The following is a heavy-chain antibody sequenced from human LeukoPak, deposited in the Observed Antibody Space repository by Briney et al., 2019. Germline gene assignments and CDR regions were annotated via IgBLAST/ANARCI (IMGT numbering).Heavy chain of an antibody. CDR3: ATGYLVTAGLMDV. J-gene: IGHJ6*02. Sequence: EASVKVSCKVSGYTLTELSMFRVRQAPGKGLEWMGSFDPEDGKTVYAQKFQGRVTMTEDTSTDTAYMELSSLRSEDTAVYYCATGYLVTAGLMDVWGQGTTVTVSS. CDR1: GYTLTELS. V-gene: IGHV1-24*01. D-gene: IGHD6-13*01. CDR2: FDPEDGKT.